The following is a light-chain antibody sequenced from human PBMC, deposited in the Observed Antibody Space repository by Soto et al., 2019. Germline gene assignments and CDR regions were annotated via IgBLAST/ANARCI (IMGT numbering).Light chain of an antibody. V-gene: IGLV2-8*01. J-gene: IGLJ2*01. CDR3: SSYAGSNVV. Sequence: QSVLTQPPSASGSPGQSVTISCTGTSSDVGGYNYVSWYQQHPGKAPKLMIYEVSKRPSGVPDRFSASKSGNTASLTVSGLQAEDEADYYCSSYAGSNVVFGGGTKVTVL. CDR1: SSDVGGYNY. CDR2: EVS.